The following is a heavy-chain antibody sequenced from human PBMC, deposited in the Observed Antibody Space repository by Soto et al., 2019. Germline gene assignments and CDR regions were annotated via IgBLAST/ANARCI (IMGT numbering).Heavy chain of an antibody. V-gene: IGHV2-5*02. Sequence: HTPLNPTHSLPFTSTFSGVSVSTSGMGVGWIRQPPGKALEWLALVYWDDDKRYSPSLKSRLTITKDTSKKQVFITMTYMDPVDTATYYCAHMIDGAFFEHWGQGTMVTVSS. CDR3: AHMIDGAFFEH. J-gene: IGHJ4*02. CDR2: VYWDDDK. D-gene: IGHD2-21*01. CDR1: GVSVSTSGMG.